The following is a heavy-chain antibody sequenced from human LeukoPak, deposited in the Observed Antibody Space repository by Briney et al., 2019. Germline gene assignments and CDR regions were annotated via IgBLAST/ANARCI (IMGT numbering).Heavy chain of an antibody. CDR3: TTGGEVY. Sequence: GGSLRLSCSASGFTFNNASMSWVRQAPGKGLEWVGRIKSKIDGGTTDYAAPVKGRFTISRDDSKNTLYLQMNSLKTGDTAVYYCTTGGEVYWGQGTLVTVSS. D-gene: IGHD2-21*01. J-gene: IGHJ4*02. CDR1: GFTFNNAS. CDR2: IKSKIDGGTT. V-gene: IGHV3-15*01.